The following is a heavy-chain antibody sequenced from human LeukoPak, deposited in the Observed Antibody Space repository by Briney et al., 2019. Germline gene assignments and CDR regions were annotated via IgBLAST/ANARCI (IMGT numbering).Heavy chain of an antibody. CDR2: IYSGGST. CDR1: GFTVSSNY. J-gene: IGHJ6*02. V-gene: IGHV3-66*01. CDR3: ARDSSRAYYYGMDV. D-gene: IGHD6-13*01. Sequence: PGGSLRLSCAASGFTVSSNYMSWVRQAPGKGLEWVSVIYSGGSTYYADSVKGRFTISRDNSKNTLYLQMNSLRAEDTAVYYCARDSSRAYYYGMDVWGQGTTVTVSS.